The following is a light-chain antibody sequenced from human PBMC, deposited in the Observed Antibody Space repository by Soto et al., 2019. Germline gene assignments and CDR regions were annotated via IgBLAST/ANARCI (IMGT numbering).Light chain of an antibody. Sequence: DFQMPQSPSSLSASVGGRVPTRCRASETIKVYLDWYQHKPGKAPNLLIFGASNWGGGVPSRFSGSGSGTDFTLTIGSLQPEDFAAYYCQQSYTSPWTFGLGTKVDIK. CDR2: GAS. J-gene: IGKJ1*01. CDR3: QQSYTSPWT. V-gene: IGKV1-39*01. CDR1: ETIKVY.